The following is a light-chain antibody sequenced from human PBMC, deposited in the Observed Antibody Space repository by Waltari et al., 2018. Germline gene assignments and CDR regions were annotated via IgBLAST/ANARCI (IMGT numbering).Light chain of an antibody. Sequence: IQLTQSPSSLSASVGDRVTITCRASQGISSYLTWYPQKPGKAPKLLIYAASTLQSGVTARVSGSGSVTDFTLTSSSLQPEDFATYYCQQLNSYPSWTFGQGTKVEIK. CDR3: QQLNSYPSWT. CDR1: QGISSY. V-gene: IGKV1-9*01. J-gene: IGKJ1*01. CDR2: AAS.